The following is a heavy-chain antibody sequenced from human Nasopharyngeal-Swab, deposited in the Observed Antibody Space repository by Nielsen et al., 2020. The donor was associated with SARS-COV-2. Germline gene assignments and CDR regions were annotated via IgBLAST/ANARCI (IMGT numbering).Heavy chain of an antibody. CDR1: GYIFTSYA. CDR2: INTNTGNP. CDR3: ARAAELHLPLYMDV. D-gene: IGHD3-10*01. V-gene: IGHV7-4-1*02. J-gene: IGHJ6*03. Sequence: ASVKVSCKASGYIFTSYAMNWVRQAPGQGLEWMGWINTNTGNPTYAQGFTGRFVFSLDTSVSTAYLQISSLKVEDTAVYYCARAAELHLPLYMDVWGKGTTVTVSS.